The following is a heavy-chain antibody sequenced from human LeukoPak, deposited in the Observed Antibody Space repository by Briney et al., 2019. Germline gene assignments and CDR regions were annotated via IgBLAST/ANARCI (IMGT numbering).Heavy chain of an antibody. J-gene: IGHJ4*02. CDR1: GFTFSSYW. CDR2: IKHDGSER. Sequence: GGSLRLSCAASGFTFSSYWMSWVRQSPGKGLEWVANIKHDGSERYYVDSVKGRFTISRDNAKNALFLQMNTLRAEDTAVYYCARAQWISGVVVNGPKDYWGQGTLVTASP. D-gene: IGHD3-3*01. V-gene: IGHV3-7*01. CDR3: ARAQWISGVVVNGPKDY.